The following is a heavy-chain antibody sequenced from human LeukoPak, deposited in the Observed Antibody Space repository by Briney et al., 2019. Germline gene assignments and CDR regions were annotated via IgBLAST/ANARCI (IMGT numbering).Heavy chain of an antibody. D-gene: IGHD2-15*01. CDR3: ARYCSGGSCYRRAFDI. V-gene: IGHV1-69*04. CDR1: GGTFSSYA. CDR2: IIPILGIA. Sequence: ASVKVSCKASGGTFSSYAISWVRQAPGQGLEWMGRIIPILGIANCAQKFQGRVTITADKSTSTAYMELSSLRSEDTAVYYCARYCSGGSCYRRAFDIWGQGTMVTVSS. J-gene: IGHJ3*02.